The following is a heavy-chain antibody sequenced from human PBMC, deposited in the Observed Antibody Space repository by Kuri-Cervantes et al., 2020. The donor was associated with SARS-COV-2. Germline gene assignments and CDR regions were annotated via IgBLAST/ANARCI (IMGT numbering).Heavy chain of an antibody. D-gene: IGHD3-3*01. J-gene: IGHJ4*02. V-gene: IGHV4-39*07. Sequence: SETLSLTCTVSGGSISSSSYYWGWIRQPPGKGLEWIGSIYYSGSTNYNPSLKSRVTISVDTSKNQFSLKLSSVTAADTAVYYCARARRITIFGVVIKGRSDFDYWGQGTLVTVSS. CDR1: GGSISSSSYY. CDR3: ARARRITIFGVVIKGRSDFDY. CDR2: IYYSGST.